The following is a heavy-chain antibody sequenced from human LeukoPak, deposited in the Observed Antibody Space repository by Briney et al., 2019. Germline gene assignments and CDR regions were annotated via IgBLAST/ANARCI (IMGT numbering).Heavy chain of an antibody. CDR1: GFPFSSYG. Sequence: GGSLRLSCAASGFPFSSYGMHWVRQAPGKGLEWVARLVYDERNDYANSVKGRFTISRDNSKNTLYLQVDNLRVDDTAVYYCARDLSAAYVFWGQGILVTVSS. J-gene: IGHJ4*02. V-gene: IGHV3-33*01. CDR2: LVYDERN. CDR3: ARDLSAAYVF. D-gene: IGHD2-21*01.